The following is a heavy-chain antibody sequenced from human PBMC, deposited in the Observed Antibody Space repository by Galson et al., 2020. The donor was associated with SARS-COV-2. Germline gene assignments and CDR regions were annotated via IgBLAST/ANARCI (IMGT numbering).Heavy chain of an antibody. CDR1: GFSLSTSGMC. V-gene: IGHV2-70*11. D-gene: IGHD3-10*01. Sequence: ESGPTLVKPTQTLTLTCTFSGFSLSTSGMCVSWIRQPPGKALEWLARIDWDDDKYYSTSLKTRLTISKDTSKNQVVLTMTNMDPVDTATYYCAQTYYYGSGSYFAPLIDYWGQGTLVTVSS. J-gene: IGHJ4*02. CDR2: IDWDDDK. CDR3: AQTYYYGSGSYFAPLIDY.